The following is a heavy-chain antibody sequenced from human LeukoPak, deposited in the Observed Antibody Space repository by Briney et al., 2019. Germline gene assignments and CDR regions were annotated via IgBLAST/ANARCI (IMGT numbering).Heavy chain of an antibody. J-gene: IGHJ6*02. CDR2: IYYSGST. D-gene: IGHD4-17*01. CDR3: ARDLPRDYGAYYYGMDV. CDR1: GGSISSYY. V-gene: IGHV4-59*01. Sequence: SETLSLTCTVSGGSISSYYWSWIRQPPGKGLEWIGYIYYSGSTNYNPSLKSRVTISVATSKNQFSLKLSSVTAADTAGYYCARDLPRDYGAYYYGMDVWGQGTTVTVSS.